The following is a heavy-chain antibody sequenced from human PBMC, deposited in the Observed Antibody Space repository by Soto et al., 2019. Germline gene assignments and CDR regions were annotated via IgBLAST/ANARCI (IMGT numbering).Heavy chain of an antibody. Sequence: GGSLRLSCAASGFTFSSYWMSWVRQAPGKGLEWVANIKQDGSEKYYVDSVKGRFTIPRDNAKNSLYLQMNSLRAEDTAVYYCARIVVVPAARSYYYGMDVWGQGTTVTVSS. CDR3: ARIVVVPAARSYYYGMDV. CDR1: GFTFSSYW. V-gene: IGHV3-7*01. CDR2: IKQDGSEK. J-gene: IGHJ6*02. D-gene: IGHD2-2*01.